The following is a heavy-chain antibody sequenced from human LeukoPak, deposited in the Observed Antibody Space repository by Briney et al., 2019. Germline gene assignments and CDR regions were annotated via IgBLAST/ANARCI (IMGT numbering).Heavy chain of an antibody. V-gene: IGHV3-33*01. CDR2: IWYDGSNK. Sequence: GGSLRLSCAASGFTFSSYGMHWVRQAPGKGLEWVAVIWYDGSNKYYADSVKGRFTISRDNSKNTPYLQMNSLRAEDTAVYYCARPTYSGSYYWFDYWGQGTLVTVSS. D-gene: IGHD1-26*01. CDR1: GFTFSSYG. J-gene: IGHJ4*02. CDR3: ARPTYSGSYYWFDY.